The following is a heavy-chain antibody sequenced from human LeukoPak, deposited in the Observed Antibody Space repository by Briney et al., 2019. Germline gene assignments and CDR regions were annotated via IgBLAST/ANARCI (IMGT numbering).Heavy chain of an antibody. CDR2: INGEGTNI. CDR1: GFTFTRNW. Sequence: GGSLRLSRAASGFTFTRNWMSWVRQAPGKGLEWVANINGEGTNIHYVDSVKGRFTISRDNTKNSVFLQMNSLRADDTAVYYCARDGFSTGSHDYWGQGTLVTVSS. J-gene: IGHJ4*02. CDR3: ARDGFSTGSHDY. D-gene: IGHD6-19*01. V-gene: IGHV3-7*01.